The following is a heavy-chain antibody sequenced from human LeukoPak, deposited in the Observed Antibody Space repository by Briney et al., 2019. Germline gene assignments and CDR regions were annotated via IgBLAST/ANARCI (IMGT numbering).Heavy chain of an antibody. CDR1: GFTFSSYS. J-gene: IGHJ4*02. CDR2: ISTSSSTI. V-gene: IGHV3-48*01. CDR3: ARGGGASDY. D-gene: IGHD2-15*01. Sequence: PGGSLRLSCAASGFTFSSYSMNWVRQAPGKGLEWISHISTSSSTIYYADSVKGRFTTSRDNAKNSLYLQMNSLRAEDTAVYYCARGGGASDYWGQGTLVTVSS.